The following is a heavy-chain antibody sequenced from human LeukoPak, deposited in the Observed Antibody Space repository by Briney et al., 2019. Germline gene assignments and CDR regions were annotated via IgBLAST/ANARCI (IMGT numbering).Heavy chain of an antibody. CDR2: ISSSSSYI. CDR3: ARGYGSGSGDY. V-gene: IGHV3-21*01. CDR1: GFTFSNAW. Sequence: GGSLRLSCAASGFTFSNAWMSWVRQAPGKGLEWVSSISSSSSYIYYADSLKGRFTISRDNAKNSLYLQMNSLRPEDTAVYYCARGYGSGSGDYWGHGTLVTVSS. D-gene: IGHD3-10*01. J-gene: IGHJ4*01.